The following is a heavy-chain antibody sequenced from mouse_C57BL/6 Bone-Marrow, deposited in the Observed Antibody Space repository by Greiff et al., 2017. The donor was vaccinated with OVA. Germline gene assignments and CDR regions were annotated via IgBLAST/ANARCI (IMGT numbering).Heavy chain of an antibody. CDR2: ISNGGGST. D-gene: IGHD2-3*01. V-gene: IGHV5-12*01. Sequence: EVQLQESGGGLVQPGGSLKLSCAASGFTFSDYYMYWVRQTPEKRLEWVAYISNGGGSTYYPDTVKGRFTISRDNAKNTLYLQMSRLKSEDTAMYYCARQGYYEFAYWGQGTLVTVSA. CDR3: ARQGYYEFAY. CDR1: GFTFSDYY. J-gene: IGHJ3*01.